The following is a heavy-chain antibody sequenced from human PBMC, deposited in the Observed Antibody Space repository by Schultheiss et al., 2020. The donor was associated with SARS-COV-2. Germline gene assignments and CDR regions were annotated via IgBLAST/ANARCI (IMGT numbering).Heavy chain of an antibody. CDR1: GYTFTSYG. CDR2: ISGYNGNT. D-gene: IGHD2/OR15-2a*01. CDR3: ARDLSNYYYYYYMDV. V-gene: IGHV1-18*04. Sequence: ASVKVSCKASGYTFTSYGISWVRQAPGQGLEWMGWISGYNGNTNYAQKFQGRVTMTRDTSISTAYMELSRLRSDDTAVYYCARDLSNYYYYYYMDVWGKGTTVTVSS. J-gene: IGHJ6*03.